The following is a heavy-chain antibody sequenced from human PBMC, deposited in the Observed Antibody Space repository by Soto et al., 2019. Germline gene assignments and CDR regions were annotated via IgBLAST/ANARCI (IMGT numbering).Heavy chain of an antibody. J-gene: IGHJ6*03. D-gene: IGHD3-10*01. V-gene: IGHV3-72*01. CDR2: SRNKANSYTT. CDR3: ARNSDGSGSYNYYMDV. CDR1: GFTFSDHY. Sequence: SLRLSCAVSGFTFSDHYMDWVRQAPGKGLEWVGRSRNKANSYTTEYAASVKGRFTISRDDSKNSLYLQMNSLKTEDSALYYCARNSDGSGSYNYYMDVWGKGTTVTVSS.